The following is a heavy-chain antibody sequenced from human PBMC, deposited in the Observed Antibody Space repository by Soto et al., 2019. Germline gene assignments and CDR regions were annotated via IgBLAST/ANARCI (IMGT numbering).Heavy chain of an antibody. J-gene: IGHJ4*02. CDR2: ISWNSGNI. Sequence: EVRLEESGGALVQPGRSLRLSCAASGFTFDDYAMYWVRQVLGKGLEWVSSISWNSGNIGYADSVKGRFTTSRDNAEKSLYLQMNSLRPEDTALYYCVRSKGGYSYGTPFDYWGQGTLVTVSS. D-gene: IGHD5-18*01. CDR1: GFTFDDYA. V-gene: IGHV3-9*01. CDR3: VRSKGGYSYGTPFDY.